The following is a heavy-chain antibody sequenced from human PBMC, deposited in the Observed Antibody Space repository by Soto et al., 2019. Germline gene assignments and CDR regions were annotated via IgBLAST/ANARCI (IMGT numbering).Heavy chain of an antibody. D-gene: IGHD3-16*01. J-gene: IGHJ6*02. CDR1: GGSISSYY. V-gene: IGHV4-59*01. CDR3: ARGGRVRGRPPYYYYGMDV. CDR2: IYYSGST. Sequence: ASETLSLTCTVSGGSISSYYWSWIRQPPGKGLEWIGYIYYSGSTNYNPSLKSRVTISVDTSKNQFSLKLSSVTAADTAGYYCARGGRVRGRPPYYYYGMDVWGQGTTVTVSS.